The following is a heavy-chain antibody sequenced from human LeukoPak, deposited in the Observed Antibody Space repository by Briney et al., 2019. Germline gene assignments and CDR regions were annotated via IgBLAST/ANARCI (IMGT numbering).Heavy chain of an antibody. CDR1: GGSISSYY. CDR2: IYTSGGT. Sequence: KPSETLSLTCTVSGGSISSYYWSWIRQPAGKGLEWIGRIYTSGGTSYNPSLKSRVTMSVDTSKNQFSLKLSSVTAADTAVYYCARERSVLTIFGVVSPYYYMDVWGKGTTVTVSS. D-gene: IGHD3-3*01. J-gene: IGHJ6*03. CDR3: ARERSVLTIFGVVSPYYYMDV. V-gene: IGHV4-4*07.